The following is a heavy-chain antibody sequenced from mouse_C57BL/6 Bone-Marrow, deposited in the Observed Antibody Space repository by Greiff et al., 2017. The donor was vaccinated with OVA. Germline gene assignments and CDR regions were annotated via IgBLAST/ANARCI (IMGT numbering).Heavy chain of an antibody. Sequence: VQLQQSGPELVKPGASVKISCKASGYSFTGYFMTWVKQSHGKSLEWIARINPYNGDTFYNQKFKGKVTLTVDKSYSTGHMELLSLTSEDFAVYYWERSSYYSNCAGFAYWGQGTLVTFSA. D-gene: IGHD2-5*01. V-gene: IGHV1-37*01. CDR2: INPYNGDT. CDR3: ERSSYYSNCAGFAY. J-gene: IGHJ3*01. CDR1: GYSFTGYF.